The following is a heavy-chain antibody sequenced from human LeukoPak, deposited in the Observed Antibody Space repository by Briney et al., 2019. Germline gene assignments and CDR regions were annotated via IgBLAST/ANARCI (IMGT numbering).Heavy chain of an antibody. CDR1: GFTFDDYA. Sequence: GGSLRLSCAASGFTFDDYAMHWVRQAPGKGLEWDSGISWNSGSIGYADSVKGRFTISRDNAKNSLYLQMNSLRAEDTALYYCAKAHSTIFGLADWFDPWGQGTLVTVSS. D-gene: IGHD3-3*01. V-gene: IGHV3-9*01. CDR2: ISWNSGSI. J-gene: IGHJ5*02. CDR3: AKAHSTIFGLADWFDP.